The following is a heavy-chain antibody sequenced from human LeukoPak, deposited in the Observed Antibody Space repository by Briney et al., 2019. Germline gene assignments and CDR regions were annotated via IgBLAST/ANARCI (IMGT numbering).Heavy chain of an antibody. CDR1: GGSISGYY. Sequence: PSETLSLTCTVSGGSISGYYWSWIRQPPGRSLEWIGSIYYSGNTHYNPSLKSRVTISVDTSNNQFSLRLSSVTAADTAVYYCARQGLIVMAGEGDFDYWGQGTLVTVSS. CDR2: IYYSGNT. V-gene: IGHV4-39*01. D-gene: IGHD5-24*01. CDR3: ARQGLIVMAGEGDFDY. J-gene: IGHJ4*02.